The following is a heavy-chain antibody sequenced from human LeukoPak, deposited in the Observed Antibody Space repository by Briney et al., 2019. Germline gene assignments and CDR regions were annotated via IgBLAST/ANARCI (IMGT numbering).Heavy chain of an antibody. Sequence: ASVKVSCKASGYTFTSYYMHWVRQAPGQGLEWMGIINPSGGSTSYAQKFQGRVTMTRDTSTSTVHMELSSLRSEDTAVYYCARDAAPDIVVVPAAAWFDPWGQGPLLTVPS. CDR1: GYTFTSYY. V-gene: IGHV1-46*01. J-gene: IGHJ5*02. D-gene: IGHD2-2*01. CDR2: INPSGGST. CDR3: ARDAAPDIVVVPAAAWFDP.